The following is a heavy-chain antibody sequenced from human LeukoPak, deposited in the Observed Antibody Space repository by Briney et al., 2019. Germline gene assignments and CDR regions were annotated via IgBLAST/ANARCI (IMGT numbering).Heavy chain of an antibody. V-gene: IGHV3-48*03. J-gene: IGHJ4*02. D-gene: IGHD4-23*01. CDR1: GFTFSSYE. CDR2: ISSSGSTI. Sequence: GGSLRLSCAASGFTFSSYEMEWVRQAPGKGPEWVSYISSSGSTIYYADSVKGRFTISRDNAKNSLYLQMNSLRAEDTAVYYCARVPRWYVIDYWGQGTLVTVSS. CDR3: ARVPRWYVIDY.